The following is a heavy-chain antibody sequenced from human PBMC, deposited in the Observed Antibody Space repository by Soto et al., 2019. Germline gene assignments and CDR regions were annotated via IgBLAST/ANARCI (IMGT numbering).Heavy chain of an antibody. CDR3: AREARYSSSWYDPGWYFDL. V-gene: IGHV1-2*02. Sequence: ASVKVTCNASGYTFTGYYMHWVRQAPGQGLEWMGWINPNSGGTNYAQKFQGRVTMTRDTSISTAYMELSRLRSDDTAVYYCAREARYSSSWYDPGWYFDLWGRGTLVTVS. J-gene: IGHJ2*01. CDR2: INPNSGGT. D-gene: IGHD6-13*01. CDR1: GYTFTGYY.